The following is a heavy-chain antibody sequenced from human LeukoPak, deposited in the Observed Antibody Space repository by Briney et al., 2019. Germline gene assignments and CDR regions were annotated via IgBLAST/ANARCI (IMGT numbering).Heavy chain of an antibody. CDR2: ISGSGSTI. V-gene: IGHV3-48*03. Sequence: GGSLRRSCAASGFTFNRYEMNWVRQAPGKGLEWVSYISGSGSTIYYADSVKGRFTISRDNAKNSLYLQMNSLRAEDTAVYYCARETADIVVVPAATYGMDVWGKGTTVTVSS. CDR1: GFTFNRYE. CDR3: ARETADIVVVPAATYGMDV. J-gene: IGHJ6*04. D-gene: IGHD2-2*01.